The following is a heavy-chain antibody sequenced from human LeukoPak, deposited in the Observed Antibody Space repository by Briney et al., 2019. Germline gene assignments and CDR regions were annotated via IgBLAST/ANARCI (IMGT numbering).Heavy chain of an antibody. V-gene: IGHV3-23*01. D-gene: IGHD5-12*01. CDR2: ISGSGGST. J-gene: IGHJ4*02. CDR1: GFTFSSYA. Sequence: PGRSLRLSCAASGFTFSSYAMSWVRQAPGKGLEWVSAISGSGGSTYYADSVKGRFTISRDNSKNTLYLQMNSLRAEDTAVYYCAKVGSGYDRNFDYWGQGTLVTVSS. CDR3: AKVGSGYDRNFDY.